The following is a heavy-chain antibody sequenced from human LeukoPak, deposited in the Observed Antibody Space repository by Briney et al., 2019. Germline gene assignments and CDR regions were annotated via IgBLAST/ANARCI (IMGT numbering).Heavy chain of an antibody. D-gene: IGHD5-12*01. Sequence: TSETPSLTCAVSGASISSSNYYWGWVRQSPGKGLEWIGNIYSSGNTYYNASLKSRVTMYIDTSKNQFSLKLGSVTAADTAMYYCAKSNGYGLIDYWGQGTLVTVSS. CDR3: AKSNGYGLIDY. J-gene: IGHJ4*02. CDR2: IYSSGNT. CDR1: GASISSSNYY. V-gene: IGHV4-39*05.